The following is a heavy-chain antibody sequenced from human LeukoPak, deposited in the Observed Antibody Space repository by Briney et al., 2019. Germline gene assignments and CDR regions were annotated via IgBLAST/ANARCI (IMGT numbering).Heavy chain of an antibody. Sequence: PGGSLRLSCAASGFTFSSYGMHWVRQAPGKGLEWVAVIWYDGSNKYYADSVKGRFTISRDNSKNTLYLQMNSLRAEDTAVYYCARGYSYGFGYFDYWGQGTLVTVPS. CDR3: ARGYSYGFGYFDY. CDR1: GFTFSSYG. CDR2: IWYDGSNK. V-gene: IGHV3-33*01. J-gene: IGHJ4*02. D-gene: IGHD5-18*01.